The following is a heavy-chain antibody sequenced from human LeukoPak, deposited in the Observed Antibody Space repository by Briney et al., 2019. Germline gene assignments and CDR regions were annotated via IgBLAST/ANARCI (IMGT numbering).Heavy chain of an antibody. CDR2: IYYSGST. J-gene: IGHJ3*02. Sequence: PSETLSLTCTVSGGSISSGGYYWSWIRQHPGKGLEWIGYIYYSGSTYYNPSLKSRVTISVDTSKNQFSLKLSSVTAADTAVYYCASLIAAAGREDAFDIWGQGTMVTVSS. D-gene: IGHD6-13*01. CDR3: ASLIAAAGREDAFDI. V-gene: IGHV4-31*03. CDR1: GGSISSGGYY.